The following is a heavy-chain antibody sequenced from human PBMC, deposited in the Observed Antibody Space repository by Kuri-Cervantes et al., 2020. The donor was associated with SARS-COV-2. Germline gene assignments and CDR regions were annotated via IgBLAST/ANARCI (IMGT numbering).Heavy chain of an antibody. CDR1: GGSICSYY. D-gene: IGHD4-17*01. J-gene: IGHJ5*02. Sequence: GSLRLSCTVSGGSICSYYWSWIRQPPGKGLEWIGYIYYSGSTNYNPSLKSRVTISVDTSKNQFSLKLSSVTAADTAVYYCARGGYGDYLSWGQGTLVTVSS. CDR2: IYYSGST. CDR3: ARGGYGDYLS. V-gene: IGHV4-59*01.